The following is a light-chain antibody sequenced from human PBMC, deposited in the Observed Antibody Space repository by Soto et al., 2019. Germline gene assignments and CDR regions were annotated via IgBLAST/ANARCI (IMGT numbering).Light chain of an antibody. V-gene: IGLV2-14*01. J-gene: IGLJ3*02. CDR1: SSDVGNSNY. CDR3: SSYTRQNTRV. CDR2: EVT. Sequence: QSALTQPASVSGSPGQSITISCTGTSSDVGNSNYVSWYQQHPGKAPKLMIYEVTNRPSGVSSRFSGSKSGNTASLTISGLQTEDEADYFCSSYTRQNTRVFGGGTKLTVL.